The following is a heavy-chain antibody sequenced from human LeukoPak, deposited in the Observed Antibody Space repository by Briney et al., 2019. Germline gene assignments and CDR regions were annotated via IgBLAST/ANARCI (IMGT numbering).Heavy chain of an antibody. Sequence: SETLSLTCAVYGGSFSGYYWSWIRQPPGKGLEWIGEINHSGSINYNPSLKSRVTISVDTSKNQFSLKLSSVTAADTAVYYCARSCSGGSCYSNAFDIWGQGTMVTVSS. V-gene: IGHV4-34*01. J-gene: IGHJ3*02. CDR1: GGSFSGYY. CDR3: ARSCSGGSCYSNAFDI. D-gene: IGHD2-15*01. CDR2: INHSGSI.